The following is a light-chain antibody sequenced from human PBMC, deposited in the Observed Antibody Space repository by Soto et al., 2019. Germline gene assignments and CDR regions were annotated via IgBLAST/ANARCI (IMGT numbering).Light chain of an antibody. V-gene: IGKV3-20*01. CDR2: GAS. J-gene: IGKJ1*01. CDR3: HQYGSSPWT. CDR1: QSVGLS. Sequence: EVVLKQSPATLSLYKGGRATLSCRASQSVGLSLAWYQQKPGQAPRLLIYGASTRATGIPARFSGSGSGTDFTPTISRVEPEDFAVYYCHQYGSSPWTLGQGTKVDIK.